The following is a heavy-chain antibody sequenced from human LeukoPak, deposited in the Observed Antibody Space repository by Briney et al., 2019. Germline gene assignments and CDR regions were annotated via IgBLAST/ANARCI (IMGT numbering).Heavy chain of an antibody. CDR2: INPNSGDT. CDR1: GYTFTGHY. J-gene: IGHJ4*02. CDR3: TREDY. Sequence: ASVKVSCKASGYTFTGHYLFWVRQAPGQGLEWMGWINPNSGDTNYAQKFQGGVTVTRDTSISTAYMELTRLRSDDTAVYYCTREDYWGQGTPVTVSS. V-gene: IGHV1-2*02.